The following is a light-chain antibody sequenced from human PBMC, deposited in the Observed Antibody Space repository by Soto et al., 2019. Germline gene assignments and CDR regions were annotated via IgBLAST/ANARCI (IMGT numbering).Light chain of an antibody. CDR2: KTS. Sequence: DIQMTQSPSTLSESVGDIVTITCRASQSISYWLAWYQQKPGKAPKLLIYKTSNLQSGVQSRFSGSGSGSEFSLTLRSLQHDDFATYYCQQYQSFYLTFGGWTRVEVK. CDR1: QSISYW. J-gene: IGKJ4*01. CDR3: QQYQSFYLT. V-gene: IGKV1-5*03.